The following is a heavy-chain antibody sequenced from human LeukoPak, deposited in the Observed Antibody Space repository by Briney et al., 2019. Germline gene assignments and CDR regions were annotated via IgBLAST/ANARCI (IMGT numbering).Heavy chain of an antibody. CDR3: AKIDRTYCSRSSCYALDY. CDR2: IYPGDSDT. Sequence: GESLKISCKGSGYSFTSYWIGWVRQMPGKGLEWMGIIYPGDSDTRYSPSFQGQVTISADKSITTAYLQWSSLKASDTAMYYCAKIDRTYCSRSSCYALDYWGQGTLVTVSS. J-gene: IGHJ4*02. CDR1: GYSFTSYW. V-gene: IGHV5-51*01. D-gene: IGHD2-2*01.